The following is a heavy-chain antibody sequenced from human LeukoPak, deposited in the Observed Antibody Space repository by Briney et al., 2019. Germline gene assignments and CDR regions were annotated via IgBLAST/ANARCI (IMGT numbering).Heavy chain of an antibody. CDR3: ARDLFWSGYYPYYYYYYGMDV. J-gene: IGHJ6*02. CDR2: IWYDGSNK. CDR1: GFTFSSYG. Sequence: PGGSLRLSCAASGFTFSSYGMHWVRQAPGKGLEWVAVIWYDGSNKYYADSVKGRFTISRDNSKNTLYLQMSSLRAEDTAVYYCARDLFWSGYYPYYYYYYGMDVWGQGTTVTVSS. V-gene: IGHV3-33*01. D-gene: IGHD3-3*01.